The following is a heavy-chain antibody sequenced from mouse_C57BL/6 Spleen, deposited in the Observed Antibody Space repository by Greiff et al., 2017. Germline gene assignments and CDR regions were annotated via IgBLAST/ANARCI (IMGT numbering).Heavy chain of an antibody. Sequence: VQLVESGAELVRPGASVTLSCKASGYTFTDYEMHWVKQTPVHGLEWIGAIDPETGGTAYNQKFKGKAILTADKSSSTAYMELRSLTSEDSAVYYCTRWCYDYDGPWFAYWGQGTLVTVSA. D-gene: IGHD2-4*01. V-gene: IGHV1-15*01. CDR1: GYTFTDYE. CDR2: IDPETGGT. CDR3: TRWCYDYDGPWFAY. J-gene: IGHJ3*01.